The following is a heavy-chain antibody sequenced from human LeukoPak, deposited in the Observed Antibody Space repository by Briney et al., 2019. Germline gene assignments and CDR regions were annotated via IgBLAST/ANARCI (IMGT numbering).Heavy chain of an antibody. Sequence: SETLSLTCAVYGGSFSGYYWSWIRQPPGKGLEWIGEINHSGSTNYNPSLKSRVTISVDTSKNQFSLKLSSVTAADTAVYYCARRRGAPSYDSSGYYYYHGMDVWGQGTTVTVSS. CDR1: GGSFSGYY. CDR2: INHSGST. V-gene: IGHV4-34*01. D-gene: IGHD3-22*01. J-gene: IGHJ6*02. CDR3: ARRRGAPSYDSSGYYYYHGMDV.